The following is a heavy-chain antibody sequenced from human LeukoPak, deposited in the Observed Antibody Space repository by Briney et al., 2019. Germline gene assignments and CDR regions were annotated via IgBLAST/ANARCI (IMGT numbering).Heavy chain of an antibody. CDR3: ARSQGSAAAVNFDY. V-gene: IGHV3-21*05. CDR2: ISSSSSYI. D-gene: IGHD6-13*01. Sequence: AGGSLRLSCAASGFTFSNAWMSWVRQAPGKGLEWVSYISSSSSYIYYADSVKGRFTISRDNAKNSLYLQMNSLRAEDTAVYYCARSQGSAAAVNFDYWGQGTLVTVSS. J-gene: IGHJ4*02. CDR1: GFTFSNAW.